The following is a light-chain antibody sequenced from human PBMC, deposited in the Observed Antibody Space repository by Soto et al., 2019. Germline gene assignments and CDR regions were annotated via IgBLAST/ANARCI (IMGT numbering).Light chain of an antibody. V-gene: IGKV1-5*03. CDR3: QQYKHYST. Sequence: DIQMTQSPSTLSASVGDRVTITCLASQSISVFLAWYQQKPGRAPKLLSYAASTLESGVPSRFSGSGSETEFLLTISSLQRDDSATYYCQQYKHYSTFGQGTKLEI. CDR2: AAS. CDR1: QSISVF. J-gene: IGKJ2*01.